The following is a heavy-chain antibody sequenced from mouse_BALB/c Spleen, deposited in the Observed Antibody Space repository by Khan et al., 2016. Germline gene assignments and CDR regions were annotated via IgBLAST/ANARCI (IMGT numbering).Heavy chain of an antibody. Sequence: EVKLEESGPGLVKPSQSLSLTCTVTGYSITSDYAWNWIRQFPGNKLEWMGYISKSGSTSYNPPLKSRISITRDTSKNQFFLQLNSVTTEDTATYYCARSRVLDDWGQGTSVTVSS. J-gene: IGHJ4*01. CDR1: GYSITSDYA. CDR3: ARSRVLDD. V-gene: IGHV3-2*02. CDR2: ISKSGST.